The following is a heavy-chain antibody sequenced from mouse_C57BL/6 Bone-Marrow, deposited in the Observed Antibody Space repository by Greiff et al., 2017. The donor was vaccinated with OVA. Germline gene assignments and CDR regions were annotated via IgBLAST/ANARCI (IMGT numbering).Heavy chain of an antibody. D-gene: IGHD2-12*01. CDR2: ISYDGSN. J-gene: IGHJ2*01. Sequence: EVQLVESGPGLVKPSQSLSLTCSVTGYSITSGYYWNWIRQFPGNKLEWMGYISYDGSNNYNPSLKNRISITRDTSKNQFFLKLNSVTTEDTATYYCARRRTYYTPFDYWGQGTTLTVSS. CDR1: GYSITSGYY. CDR3: ARRRTYYTPFDY. V-gene: IGHV3-6*01.